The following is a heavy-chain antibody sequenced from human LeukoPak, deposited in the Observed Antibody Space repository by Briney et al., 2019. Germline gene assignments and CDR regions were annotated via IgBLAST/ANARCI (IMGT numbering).Heavy chain of an antibody. CDR2: ISSSSSTI. V-gene: IGHV3-48*02. CDR3: ARVEANYFDY. CDR1: GFTFSSYS. J-gene: IGHJ4*02. Sequence: GGSLRPSCAASGFTFSSYSMNWVRQAPGKGLEWVSYISSSSSTIYYADSVKGRFTISRDNAKNSLYLQMNSLRDEETAVYYCARVEANYFDYWGQGTLVTVSS.